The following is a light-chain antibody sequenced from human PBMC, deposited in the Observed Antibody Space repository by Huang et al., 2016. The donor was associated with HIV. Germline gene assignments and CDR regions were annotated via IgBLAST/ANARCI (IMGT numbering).Light chain of an antibody. J-gene: IGKJ5*01. CDR3: QQSYGALSS. CDR2: SAS. CDR1: KSVGTY. Sequence: IQMTQSPTSLSASVGYRVFISCRTSKSVGTYLNWYQQKPGKAPKLLISSASTLHTGVPSRFSGGGSGTLFTLTIRCLQFDDFATYFCQQSYGALSSFGPGTRL. V-gene: IGKV1-39*01.